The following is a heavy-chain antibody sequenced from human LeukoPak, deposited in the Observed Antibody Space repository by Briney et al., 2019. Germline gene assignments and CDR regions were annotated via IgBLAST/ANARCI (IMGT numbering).Heavy chain of an antibody. CDR2: ISGSGGST. CDR1: GFTYSSYA. Sequence: GGSLTLSCAASGFTYSSYAMKWVRQAPGKGLEWVSAISGSGGSTYYADSVKGRFTISRDNSKNTLYLQMNSLRAEDTAVYYCATGVDFDYWGQGTLVTVSS. V-gene: IGHV3-23*01. J-gene: IGHJ4*02. CDR3: ATGVDFDY.